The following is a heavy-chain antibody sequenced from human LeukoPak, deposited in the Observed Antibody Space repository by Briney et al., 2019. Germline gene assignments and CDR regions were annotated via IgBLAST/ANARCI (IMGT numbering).Heavy chain of an antibody. CDR1: GYSFTSYW. CDR3: ARRTYSSSWYGPDQERLLYFDY. Sequence: PGESLKISCKGSGYSFTSYWIGWVRQMPGKGLEWMGIIYPGDSDTRYSPSFQGQVTISADKSISTAYLQWSSLKASDTAMYYCARRTYSSSWYGPDQERLLYFDYWGQGTLVTVSS. J-gene: IGHJ4*02. D-gene: IGHD6-13*01. V-gene: IGHV5-51*01. CDR2: IYPGDSDT.